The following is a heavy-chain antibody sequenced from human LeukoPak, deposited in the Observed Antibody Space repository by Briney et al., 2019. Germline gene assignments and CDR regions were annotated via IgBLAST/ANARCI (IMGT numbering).Heavy chain of an antibody. CDR3: ARDPESSSFDL. CDR2: IDQGGSVR. CDR1: GFSFSTYW. D-gene: IGHD6-13*01. Sequence: GSLRLSCAASGFSFSTYWMSWVRQTPEKGLEFVANIDQGGSVRNYMDSLKGRCTISRDNAKKSLYLEINSLRADDTAVYYCARDPESSSFDLWGRGALVTVSS. V-gene: IGHV3-7*01. J-gene: IGHJ4*02.